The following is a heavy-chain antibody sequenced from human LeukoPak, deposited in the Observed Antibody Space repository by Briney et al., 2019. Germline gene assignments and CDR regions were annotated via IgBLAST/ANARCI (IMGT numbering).Heavy chain of an antibody. Sequence: ASVKVSCKASGYTFTGYYMRWVRQAPGQGLEWMGWINPNSGGTNYAQKFQGRVTMTRDTSISTAYMELSRLRSDDTAVYYCARDSEYCGGDCYSAGWFDPWGQGTLVTVSS. D-gene: IGHD2-21*01. CDR3: ARDSEYCGGDCYSAGWFDP. J-gene: IGHJ5*02. V-gene: IGHV1-2*02. CDR1: GYTFTGYY. CDR2: INPNSGGT.